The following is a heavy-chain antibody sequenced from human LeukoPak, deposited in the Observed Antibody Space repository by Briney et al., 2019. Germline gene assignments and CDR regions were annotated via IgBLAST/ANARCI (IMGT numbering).Heavy chain of an antibody. CDR3: AKDRSLGELSFDY. J-gene: IGHJ4*02. CDR2: ISGSGCNT. CDR1: GFTFRRYG. D-gene: IGHD3-16*02. V-gene: IGHV3-23*01. Sequence: GGTLRLSCAASGFTFRRYGMSWVRQAPGKGLEWVSAISGSGCNTYYADSVKGRFTISRDNYKNTLYLQMNSLRAEDTAVYYCAKDRSLGELSFDYWGQGTLVTVSS.